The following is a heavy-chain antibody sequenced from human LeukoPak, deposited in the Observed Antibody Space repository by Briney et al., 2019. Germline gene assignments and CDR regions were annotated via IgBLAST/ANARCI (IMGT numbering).Heavy chain of an antibody. Sequence: GGSLRLSCSASGFTFSSYDMYWVRQAPGKGLEYVSAISINGGSTYYADSVKGRFTISRDNSKNTLCLQMSSLRVEDTAVYYCVNDGSGGYDHDYWGQGTLVTVSS. CDR3: VNDGSGGYDHDY. D-gene: IGHD5-12*01. V-gene: IGHV3-64D*09. CDR1: GFTFSSYD. J-gene: IGHJ4*02. CDR2: ISINGGST.